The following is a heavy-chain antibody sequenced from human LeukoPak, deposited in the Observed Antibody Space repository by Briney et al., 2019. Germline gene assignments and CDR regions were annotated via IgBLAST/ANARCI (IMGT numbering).Heavy chain of an antibody. Sequence: EASVKVSCKASGYTFTSYAMNWVRQAPGQGLEWMGGITPILGTANYAQKFQGRVTINADQSTSTAYMELSSLRSEDTAVYYCARSLIDYGGSYDAFDIWGQGTMVTISS. D-gene: IGHD4-23*01. CDR3: ARSLIDYGGSYDAFDI. CDR1: GYTFTSYA. V-gene: IGHV1-69*10. J-gene: IGHJ3*02. CDR2: ITPILGTA.